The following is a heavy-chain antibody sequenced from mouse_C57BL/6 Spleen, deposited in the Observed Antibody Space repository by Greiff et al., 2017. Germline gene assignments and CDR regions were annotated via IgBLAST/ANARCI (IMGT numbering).Heavy chain of an antibody. CDR3: ARDGYSFMDY. Sequence: VQLQQSGPGLVKPSQSLSLTCSVTGYSITSGYYWNWIRQFPGNKLEWMGYISYDGSNNYNPSLKNRISITRDTSKNQFFLKLNSVTTEDTATYYCARDGYSFMDYWGQGTSVTVSS. V-gene: IGHV3-6*01. CDR1: GYSITSGYY. D-gene: IGHD2-14*01. CDR2: ISYDGSN. J-gene: IGHJ4*01.